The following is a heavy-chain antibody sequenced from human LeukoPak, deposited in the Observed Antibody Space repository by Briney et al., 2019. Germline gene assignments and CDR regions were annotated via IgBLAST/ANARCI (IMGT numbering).Heavy chain of an antibody. J-gene: IGHJ1*01. CDR1: GFTLSHHW. CDR2: IKEDGSHT. CDR3: TKEHWGPEY. V-gene: IGHV3-7*03. Sequence: HPGGSLRLSCAASGFTLSHHWMTWVRQAPGKGLEWVANIKEDGSHTNYVDSVKGRFTLSRDNAKNSVYPQMNSLRAEDTAVYYCTKEHWGPEYWGQGTLVTVSS. D-gene: IGHD7-27*01.